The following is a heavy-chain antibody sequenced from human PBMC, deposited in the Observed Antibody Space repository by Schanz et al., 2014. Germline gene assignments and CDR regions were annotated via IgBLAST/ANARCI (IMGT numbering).Heavy chain of an antibody. CDR2: ISYDGSNK. V-gene: IGHV3-30-3*02. D-gene: IGHD3-9*01. CDR3: AKQIHYDILTVTRN. Sequence: PGGSLRLSCAASGFAFSSYAMHWVRQAPGKGLEWVAVISYDGSNKYYADSVKGRFTISRDNAKNTLYLQMNSLRAEDTAVYYCAKQIHYDILTVTRNWGQGTLVTVSS. CDR1: GFAFSSYA. J-gene: IGHJ4*02.